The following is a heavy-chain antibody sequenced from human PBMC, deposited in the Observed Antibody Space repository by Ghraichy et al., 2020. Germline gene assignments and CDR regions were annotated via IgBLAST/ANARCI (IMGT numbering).Heavy chain of an antibody. CDR1: GFPFSTFA. V-gene: IGHV3-64D*06. CDR3: RIVSSSGLFDY. D-gene: IGHD6-13*01. CDR2: ITEDGRDT. Sequence: GGSLRLSCSASGFPFSTFAMHWVRQAPGKGLEYFSAITEDGRDTFYTDSVKGRFTISRDPFKDTLHLEMTDLRPEDTALYYCRIVSSSGLFDYWGQGSLVTVSS. J-gene: IGHJ4*02.